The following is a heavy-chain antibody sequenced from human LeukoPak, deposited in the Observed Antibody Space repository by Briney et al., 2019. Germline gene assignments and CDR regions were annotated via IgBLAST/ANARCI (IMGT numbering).Heavy chain of an antibody. V-gene: IGHV3-23*01. J-gene: IGHJ3*02. Sequence: GGSLRLSCAASGFTFINYVMSWVRQAPGKGLEWVSGISGSGDNTFYADSVKGRFTISRDNSKNTLYLQMNSLRAEDTAVYYCAKDPSQRRRLGAFDIWGQGTMVTVSS. CDR1: GFTFINYV. CDR3: AKDPSQRRRLGAFDI. CDR2: ISGSGDNT. D-gene: IGHD3-22*01.